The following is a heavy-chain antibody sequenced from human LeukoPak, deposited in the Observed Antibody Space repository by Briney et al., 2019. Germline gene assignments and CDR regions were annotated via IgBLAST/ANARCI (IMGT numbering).Heavy chain of an antibody. V-gene: IGHV3-30*02. D-gene: IGHD6-6*01. CDR1: GFTFSSYG. CDR2: IRYDRSNK. Sequence: GGSLRLSCAASGFTFSSYGMHWVRQAPGKGLEWVAFIRYDRSNKYYADSVKGRFTISRDNSKNTLYLQMNSLRAEETAAYYCANGFRAARLPPVDPWGQGTLVTVSS. CDR3: ANGFRAARLPPVDP. J-gene: IGHJ5*02.